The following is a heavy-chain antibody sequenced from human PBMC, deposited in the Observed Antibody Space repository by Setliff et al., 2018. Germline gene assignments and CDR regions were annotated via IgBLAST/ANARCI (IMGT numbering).Heavy chain of an antibody. CDR3: ARSRYELPHYYFDY. CDR1: GFSLTTSGTC. J-gene: IGHJ4*02. D-gene: IGHD1-7*01. V-gene: IGHV2-70*11. Sequence: SGPTLVNPTQTLTLTCTFSGFSLTTSGTCVTWIRQPPGKALEWLARIDWDGDKYYNTSLRTRLTLSKDTSKNQVFLTMTNMDPVDTATYYCARSRYELPHYYFDYWGQGILVTVSS. CDR2: IDWDGDK.